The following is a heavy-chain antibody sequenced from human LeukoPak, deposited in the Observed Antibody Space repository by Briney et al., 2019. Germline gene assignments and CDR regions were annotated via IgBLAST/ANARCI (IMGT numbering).Heavy chain of an antibody. J-gene: IGHJ4*02. CDR2: MNPNSGNT. V-gene: IGHV1-8*01. D-gene: IGHD3-9*01. CDR1: GYTFTSYD. Sequence: ASVKVSCKASGYTFTSYDINWVRQATGQGPEWMGWMNPNSGNTGYAQKFQGRVTMTRNTSISTAYMELSSLRSEDTAVYYRARPGDILTGYRYWGQGTLVTVSS. CDR3: ARPGDILTGYRY.